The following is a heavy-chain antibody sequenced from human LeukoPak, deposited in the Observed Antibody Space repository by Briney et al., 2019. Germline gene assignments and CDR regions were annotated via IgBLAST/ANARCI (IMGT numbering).Heavy chain of an antibody. Sequence: SETLSLTCTVSGYSISSSSYYWGWIRQPPGKGLEWIGSIYYSGSICYNPSLKSRVTISVDTSKNQFSLKLSSVTAADTAVYYCAREGHVLLWFGELSGYMDVWGKGTTVTISS. V-gene: IGHV4-39*07. D-gene: IGHD3-10*01. CDR3: AREGHVLLWFGELSGYMDV. CDR2: IYYSGSI. CDR1: GYSISSSSYY. J-gene: IGHJ6*03.